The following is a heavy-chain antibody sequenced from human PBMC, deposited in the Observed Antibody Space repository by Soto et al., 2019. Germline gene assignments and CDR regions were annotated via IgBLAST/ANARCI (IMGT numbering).Heavy chain of an antibody. J-gene: IGHJ6*02. CDR2: IYWNDDK. D-gene: IGHD3-10*01. Sequence: SRPTRVNPTQTLTLTCTFSGFSLSTSGVGVGWIRQPPGKALEWLALIYWNDDKRYSPSLKSRLTITKDTSKNQVVLTMTNMDPVDTATYYCAHRRGYGSGSYSNYYYYYGMDVWGQGTTVTVSS. CDR3: AHRRGYGSGSYSNYYYYYGMDV. CDR1: GFSLSTSGVG. V-gene: IGHV2-5*01.